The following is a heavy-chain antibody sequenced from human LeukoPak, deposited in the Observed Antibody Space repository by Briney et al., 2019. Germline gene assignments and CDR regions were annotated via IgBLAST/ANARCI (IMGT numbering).Heavy chain of an antibody. CDR2: ISGSGGST. V-gene: IGHV3-23*01. CDR3: AKAELGVDTFFDY. CDR1: GFTFSSYA. J-gene: IGHJ4*02. D-gene: IGHD3-3*01. Sequence: QTGGSLRLSCAASGFTFSSYAMSWVRQAPGKGLEWVSAISGSGGSTYYADSVKGRFTISRDNSKNTLYLQMNSLRAEDTAFYYCAKAELGVDTFFDYWGQGTLVTVSS.